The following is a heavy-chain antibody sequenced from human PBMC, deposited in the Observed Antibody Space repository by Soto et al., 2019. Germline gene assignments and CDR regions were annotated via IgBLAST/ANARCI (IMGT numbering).Heavy chain of an antibody. J-gene: IGHJ5*02. D-gene: IGHD3-10*01. V-gene: IGHV6-1*01. Sequence: HSQTLSLTCAISGDSVSSYSAAWNWIRQSPSGGLEWLGRTYYRSRFFSDYAESVKSRIIINPGTSKNQFSLQLKSVTPEDTAVYYCVRDRYSSSGWFDPWGQGTPVTVSS. CDR2: TYYRSRFFS. CDR1: GDSVSSYSAA. CDR3: VRDRYSSSGWFDP.